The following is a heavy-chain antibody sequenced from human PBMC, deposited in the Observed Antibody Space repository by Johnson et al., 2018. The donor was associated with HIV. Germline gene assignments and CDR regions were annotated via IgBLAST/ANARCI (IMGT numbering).Heavy chain of an antibody. J-gene: IGHJ3*02. D-gene: IGHD3-22*01. Sequence: QMLLVESGGGVVQPGGSLRLSCAASGFTFNTYGMDWVRQAPGKGLEWVAFIRYDGNSKYYIDSVKGRFTISRDNSKNTLYLQMNSMRAEDKAVYYCATSQYYYDSSGYNRQDAFDIWGQGTMVTVSS. V-gene: IGHV3-30*02. CDR2: IRYDGNSK. CDR1: GFTFNTYG. CDR3: ATSQYYYDSSGYNRQDAFDI.